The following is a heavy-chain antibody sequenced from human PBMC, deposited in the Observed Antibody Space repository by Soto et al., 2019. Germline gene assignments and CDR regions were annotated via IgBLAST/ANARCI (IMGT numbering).Heavy chain of an antibody. J-gene: IGHJ5*02. CDR2: IYYSGST. D-gene: IGHD3-16*02. V-gene: IGHV4-39*01. Sequence: SETLSLTCTVSGGSISSSSYYWGWIRQPPGKGLEWIGSIYYSGSTYYKPSLKSRVTISVDTSKNQFSLKLSSVTAADTAVYFFSISFNDYIWGSYRSYNWFDPWGQGTLVTVSS. CDR3: SISFNDYIWGSYRSYNWFDP. CDR1: GGSISSSSYY.